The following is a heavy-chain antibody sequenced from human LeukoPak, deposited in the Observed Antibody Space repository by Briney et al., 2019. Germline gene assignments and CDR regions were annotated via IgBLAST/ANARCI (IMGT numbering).Heavy chain of an antibody. CDR3: AKERSGSSGYYYYGMDV. J-gene: IGHJ6*02. Sequence: QPGGSLRLSCAASGFTFSSYAMSWVRQAPGKGLEWVSAISGSGGSTYYADSVKGRFTISRDNSKNTLYLQMNSLRAEDTAVYYCAKERSGSSGYYYYGMDVWGQGTTVTVSS. V-gene: IGHV3-23*01. CDR2: ISGSGGST. D-gene: IGHD3-22*01. CDR1: GFTFSSYA.